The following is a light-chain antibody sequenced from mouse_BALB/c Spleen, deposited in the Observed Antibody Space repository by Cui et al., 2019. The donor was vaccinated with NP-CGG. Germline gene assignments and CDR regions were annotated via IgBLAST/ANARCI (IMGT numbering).Light chain of an antibody. CDR2: STN. Sequence: QAVVTQELPPTTSPGETVTLTCRSSTGAVTTTNYANWVQEKPDHLFTGLIGSTNNRAPGVPARFSGSLIGDKAALTITGAQTEDEAIYFCALWYSNHWVFGGGTKLTVL. J-gene: IGLJ1*01. V-gene: IGLV1*01. CDR1: TGAVTTTNY. CDR3: ALWYSNHWV.